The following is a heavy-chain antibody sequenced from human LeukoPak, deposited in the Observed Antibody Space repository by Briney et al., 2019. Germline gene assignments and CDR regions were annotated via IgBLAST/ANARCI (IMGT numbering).Heavy chain of an antibody. V-gene: IGHV1-2*02. D-gene: IGHD6-13*01. J-gene: IGHJ4*02. CDR3: ARDTSSSWPTVFDY. CDR1: GYTFTGYY. Sequence: GASVKVSCKASGYTFTGYYMHWVRQAPGQGLEWMGWINPNSGGTNYAQKFQGRVTMTRDTSISTAYMELSRLRSDDTAVYYCARDTSSSWPTVFDYWGQGTLVTVSS. CDR2: INPNSGGT.